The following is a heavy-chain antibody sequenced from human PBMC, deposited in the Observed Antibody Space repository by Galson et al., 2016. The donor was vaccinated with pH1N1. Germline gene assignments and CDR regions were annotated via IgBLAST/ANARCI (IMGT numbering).Heavy chain of an antibody. CDR1: GYSISSGYY. V-gene: IGHV4-38-2*01. J-gene: IGHJ5*02. CDR3: ARGHSSGYNWFDP. D-gene: IGHD3-22*01. Sequence: LSLTCAVSGYSISSGYYWGWIRQPPGKGLEWIGNIYHSGSTYYNPSLKSRVTISVDTSKNQFSLKLSALTAADTAVYYCARGHSSGYNWFDPWGQGTLVTVSS. CDR2: IYHSGST.